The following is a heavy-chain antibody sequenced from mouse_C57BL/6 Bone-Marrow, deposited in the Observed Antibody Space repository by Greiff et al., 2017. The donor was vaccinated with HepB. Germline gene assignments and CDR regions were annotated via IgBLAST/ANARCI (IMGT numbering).Heavy chain of an antibody. CDR3: AILITTVVSTGFDY. CDR1: GYTFTDYY. J-gene: IGHJ2*01. Sequence: QVQLQQSGAELVKPGASVKISCKASGYTFTDYYINWVQQRPGQGLEWIGKIGPGSGSTYYNEKFKGKATLTADKSSSPSYMQLSSLTSEYSAVYFCAILITTVVSTGFDYWVQGTTLTVSS. D-gene: IGHD1-1*01. CDR2: IGPGSGST. V-gene: IGHV1-77*01.